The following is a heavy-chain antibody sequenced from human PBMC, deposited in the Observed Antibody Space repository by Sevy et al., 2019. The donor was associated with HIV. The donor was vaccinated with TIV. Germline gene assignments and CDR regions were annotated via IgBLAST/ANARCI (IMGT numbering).Heavy chain of an antibody. CDR2: IFSGGST. Sequence: GGSLRLSCAVSGFTVNSNYMTWVRQAPGKGLEWVSVIFSGGSTYYADSVKGRFTISRDNSRNTLSLQMNSLRAEDTAVYYCARGMILEGSWCRMDVWGQGTTVTVSS. D-gene: IGHD3-3*01. CDR3: ARGMILEGSWCRMDV. V-gene: IGHV3-53*01. CDR1: GFTVNSNY. J-gene: IGHJ6*02.